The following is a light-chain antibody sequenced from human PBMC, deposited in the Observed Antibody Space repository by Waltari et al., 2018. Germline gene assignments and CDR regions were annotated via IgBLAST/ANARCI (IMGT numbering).Light chain of an antibody. CDR3: SSYISSSTLEL. CDR2: DVS. Sequence: QSALTQPASVSGYPGQSIPISCTGTSSNAGGSTYVSWYQQHPGKAPKLMIYDVSNRPSGVSNRFSGSKSGNTASLTISGLQAEDEADYYCSSYISSSTLELFGGGTSLTVL. V-gene: IGLV2-14*03. J-gene: IGLJ2*01. CDR1: SSNAGGSTY.